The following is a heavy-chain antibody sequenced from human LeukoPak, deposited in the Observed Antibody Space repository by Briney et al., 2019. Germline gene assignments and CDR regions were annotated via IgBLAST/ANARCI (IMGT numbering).Heavy chain of an antibody. D-gene: IGHD6-19*01. CDR2: INTNTGNP. Sequence: ASVKVSCKASGYTFTSYAMNWVRQAPGQGLEWMRWINTNTGNPTYAQGFTGRFVFSLDTSVSTAYLQISSLKAEDTAVYYCARVGSSGAARLAFDYWGQGTLVTVSS. CDR1: GYTFTSYA. V-gene: IGHV7-4-1*02. CDR3: ARVGSSGAARLAFDY. J-gene: IGHJ4*02.